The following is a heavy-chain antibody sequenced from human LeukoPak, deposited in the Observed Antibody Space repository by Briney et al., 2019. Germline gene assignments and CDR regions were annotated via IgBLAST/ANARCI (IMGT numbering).Heavy chain of an antibody. CDR3: AKDLWPNYDILTGYYFPFDY. Sequence: GGSLRLSCAASGFTFSSYAMRWVRQAPGKGLEWVSAIRGSGGSTYYADSVKGRFTISRDNTKNTLYLQMNSPRAEDTAVYYCAKDLWPNYDILTGYYFPFDYWGQGTLVTVSS. CDR2: IRGSGGST. CDR1: GFTFSSYA. V-gene: IGHV3-23*01. D-gene: IGHD3-9*01. J-gene: IGHJ4*02.